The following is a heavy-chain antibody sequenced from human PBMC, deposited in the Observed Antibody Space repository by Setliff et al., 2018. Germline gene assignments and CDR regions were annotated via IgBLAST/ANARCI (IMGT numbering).Heavy chain of an antibody. CDR2: ISAYNGNT. J-gene: IGHJ6*02. Sequence: ASVKVSCKASGYTFTSYGISWVRQAPGQGLEWMGWISAYNGNTNYAQKLQDRVTMTTDTSTSTAYMELRSLRSDDTAVYYCARDLYSSGWYGIDYYYYYGMDVWGQGTTVTVSS. V-gene: IGHV1-18*01. CDR3: ARDLYSSGWYGIDYYYYYGMDV. D-gene: IGHD6-19*01. CDR1: GYTFTSYG.